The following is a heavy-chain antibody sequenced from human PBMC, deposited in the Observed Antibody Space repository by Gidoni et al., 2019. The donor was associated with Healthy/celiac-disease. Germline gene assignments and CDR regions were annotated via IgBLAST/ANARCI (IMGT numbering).Heavy chain of an antibody. CDR2: IDPSDSYT. CDR3: ARYRMVGGVITYYFDY. J-gene: IGHJ4*02. V-gene: IGHV5-10-1*01. D-gene: IGHD3-10*01. Sequence: EVQLVQSGAEAKKHGESLRISCKGSGSSFTSYGSSWGCQMPGKGREWMGRIDPSDSYTNYSPSFKGHVSISADKSISTAYLQWSSLKASDTAMYYCARYRMVGGVITYYFDYWGQGTLVTVSS. CDR1: GSSFTSYG.